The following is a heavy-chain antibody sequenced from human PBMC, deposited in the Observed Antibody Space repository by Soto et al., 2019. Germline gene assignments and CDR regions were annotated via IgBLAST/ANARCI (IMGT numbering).Heavy chain of an antibody. J-gene: IGHJ6*03. CDR2: IYYSGSS. CDR3: ARHMAYSSSFPYYYYYYMDV. Sequence: QLQLQESGPGLVKPSENLSLTCTVSGGSISSSSYYWGWIRQPPGKGLEWIGSIYYSGSSYYNPSLKSRVTISVDTSKNQFSLKLSSVTAADTAVYYCARHMAYSSSFPYYYYYYMDVWGKGTTVTVSS. D-gene: IGHD6-6*01. V-gene: IGHV4-39*01. CDR1: GGSISSSSYY.